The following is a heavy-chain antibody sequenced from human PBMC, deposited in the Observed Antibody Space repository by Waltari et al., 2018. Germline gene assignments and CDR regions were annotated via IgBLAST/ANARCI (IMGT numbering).Heavy chain of an antibody. V-gene: IGHV4-59*12. J-gene: IGHJ4*02. CDR3: AREQYQLLW. CDR2: VYYSGKT. Sequence: QVQLQESGPGLVKPSETLSLTCTVSGGSISSDYWSWIRQPPGKGLEWIGYVYYSGKTEYNPSLKSRVTISVATSKNHFSLKLSSVTAADTAVYYCAREQYQLLWWGQGTLVTVSS. D-gene: IGHD2-2*01. CDR1: GGSISSDY.